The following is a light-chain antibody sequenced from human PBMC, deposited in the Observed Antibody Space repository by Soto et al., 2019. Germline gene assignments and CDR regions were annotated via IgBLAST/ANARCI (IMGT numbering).Light chain of an antibody. CDR2: GAS. Sequence: MHRTQVPSSLSSSLRDIVVISCLTSQDIRNKLGWYQQKPGQAPKLLIFGASTLHSGVPSRFSGSGSGTRFTLTITSLQPEDVATYYCLHEYNYPWKFRQGTKVDTK. V-gene: IGKV1-6*01. CDR3: LHEYNYPWK. CDR1: QDIRNK. J-gene: IGKJ1*01.